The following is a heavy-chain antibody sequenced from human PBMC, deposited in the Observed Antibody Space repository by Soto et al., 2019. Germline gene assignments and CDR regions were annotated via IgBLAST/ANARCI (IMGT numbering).Heavy chain of an antibody. Sequence: GGSLRLSCPASGFTFSSYGMHWVRQAPGKGLEWVAVIWYDGSNKYYADSVKGRSTISRDNSKNTLYLQMNSLRAEDTAVYYCARDHGTYYYYYGMDVWGQGTTVTVSS. V-gene: IGHV3-33*01. CDR1: GFTFSSYG. CDR3: ARDHGTYYYYYGMDV. J-gene: IGHJ6*02. D-gene: IGHD1-1*01. CDR2: IWYDGSNK.